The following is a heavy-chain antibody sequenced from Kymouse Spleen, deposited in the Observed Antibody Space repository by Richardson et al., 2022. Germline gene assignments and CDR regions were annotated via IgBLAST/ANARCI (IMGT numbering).Heavy chain of an antibody. D-gene: IGHD3-3*01. Sequence: EVQLVESGGGLVKPGGSLRLSCAASGFTFSNAWMSWVRQAPGKGLEWVGRIKSKTDGGTTDYAAPVKGRFTISRDDSKNTLYLQMNSLKTEDTAVYYCTTHYDFWSGYPQYFQHWGQGTLVTVSS. V-gene: IGHV3-15*01. J-gene: IGHJ1*01. CDR3: TTHYDFWSGYPQYFQH. CDR1: GFTFSNAW. CDR2: IKSKTDGGTT.